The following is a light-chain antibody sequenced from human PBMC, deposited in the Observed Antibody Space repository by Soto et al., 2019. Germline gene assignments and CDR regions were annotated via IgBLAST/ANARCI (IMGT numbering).Light chain of an antibody. J-gene: IGKJ1*01. CDR2: GAS. CDR3: QQYSSSPPVT. CDR1: QSVSRSY. V-gene: IGKV3-20*01. Sequence: EIVLTQSPGTLSLSPGERATLSCRASQSVSRSYLAWYQQKPGQAPRLLIYGASTRATGIPDRFSGSGSGTDFTLTISRLEPDDFAVYYCQQYSSSPPVTFGQGTKVEIK.